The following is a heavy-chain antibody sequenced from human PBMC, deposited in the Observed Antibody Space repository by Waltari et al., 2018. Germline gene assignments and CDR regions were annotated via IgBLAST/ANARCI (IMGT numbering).Heavy chain of an antibody. CDR3: TRCPPHSSSWYGGGWFDP. D-gene: IGHD6-13*01. V-gene: IGHV3-49*04. CDR1: GFTFGDYA. Sequence: EVQLVESGGGLVQPGRSLRLSCTASGFTFGDYAMSWVRQAPGKGLEWVGFIRSKAYGGTTEYAASVKGRFTISRDDSKSIAYLQMNSLKTEDTAVYYCTRCPPHSSSWYGGGWFDPWGQGTLVTVSS. CDR2: IRSKAYGGTT. J-gene: IGHJ5*02.